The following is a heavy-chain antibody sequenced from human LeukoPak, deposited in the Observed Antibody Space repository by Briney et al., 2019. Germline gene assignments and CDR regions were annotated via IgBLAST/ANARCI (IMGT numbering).Heavy chain of an antibody. V-gene: IGHV4-38-2*02. J-gene: IGHJ4*02. Sequence: SQTLSLTCTVSGGSISSGYYWGWIRQPPGKGLEWIGSIYHSGSTYYNPSLKSRVTISVDTSKNQFSLKLSSVTAADTAVYYCARDFPFGITGTTPHYWGQGTLVTVSS. CDR1: GGSISSGYY. CDR3: ARDFPFGITGTTPHY. CDR2: IYHSGST. D-gene: IGHD1-20*01.